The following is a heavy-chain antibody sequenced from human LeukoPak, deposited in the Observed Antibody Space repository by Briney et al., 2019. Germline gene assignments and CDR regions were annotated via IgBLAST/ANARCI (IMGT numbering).Heavy chain of an antibody. Sequence: GGSPRLSCAASGFTFRSYAINWVRQAPGKGLEWVSFISSSGGTIYYADSVKGRFTISRDNAENSLYLQMNSLRAEDMAVYYCARAAYYYDSSAYPYWYFDLWGRGTLVTVSS. CDR2: ISSSGGTI. J-gene: IGHJ2*01. CDR3: ARAAYYYDSSAYPYWYFDL. V-gene: IGHV3-48*03. D-gene: IGHD3-22*01. CDR1: GFTFRSYA.